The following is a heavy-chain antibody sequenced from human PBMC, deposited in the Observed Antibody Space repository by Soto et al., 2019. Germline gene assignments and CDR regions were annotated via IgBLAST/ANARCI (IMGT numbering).Heavy chain of an antibody. CDR3: AAYSSTLGTVDI. CDR2: ISTSGIT. V-gene: IGHV4-4*07. CDR1: GASLSRYY. Sequence: PSETLSLTYIVSGASLSRYYGTWIRQPAGTGLEWIGRISTSGITNYNASLKSRVTMSVDTSKNQFSLKLSSVAEADTAVYYCAAYSSTLGTVDIRGHGTKLTVSS. J-gene: IGHJ3*02. D-gene: IGHD6-13*01.